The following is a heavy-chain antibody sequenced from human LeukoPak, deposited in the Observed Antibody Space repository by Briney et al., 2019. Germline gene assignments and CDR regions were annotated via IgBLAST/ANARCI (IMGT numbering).Heavy chain of an antibody. CDR1: GYIFSSYY. J-gene: IGHJ4*02. Sequence: GASVKVSCKASGYIFSSYYMHWVRQAPGQGLEWMGIFNPSGGSTTYPQNFQGRVSMSGETSTSIVYMKLSRLRSEDTAVYYCARGPPITYFFDSSGYRNFDYWGQGTLVTVSS. CDR3: ARGPPITYFFDSSGYRNFDY. CDR2: FNPSGGST. D-gene: IGHD3-22*01. V-gene: IGHV1-46*01.